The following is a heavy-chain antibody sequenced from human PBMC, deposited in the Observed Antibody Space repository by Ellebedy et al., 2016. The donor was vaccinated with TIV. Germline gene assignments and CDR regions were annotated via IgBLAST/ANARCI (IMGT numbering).Heavy chain of an antibody. Sequence: SETLSLXCAVYGGSFSGYYWSWVRQPPGKGLEWIGEIYHGGSTNYNPSLKSRVTISVDTSKNQFSLKLSSVTAADTAVYYCARDPYGDYPWGFDYWGQGTLVTVSS. V-gene: IGHV4-34*01. CDR2: IYHGGST. CDR3: ARDPYGDYPWGFDY. D-gene: IGHD4-17*01. CDR1: GGSFSGYY. J-gene: IGHJ4*02.